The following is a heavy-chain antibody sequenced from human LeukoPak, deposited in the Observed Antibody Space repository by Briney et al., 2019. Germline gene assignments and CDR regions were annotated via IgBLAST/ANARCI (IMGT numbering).Heavy chain of an antibody. J-gene: IGHJ4*02. CDR2: INHSGST. D-gene: IGHD5-18*01. CDR3: ARDYSYGYSDY. V-gene: IGHV4-34*01. CDR1: GGSFSGYY. Sequence: PSETLSLTCAVYGGSFSGYYWSWIRQPPGKGLEWIGEINHSGSTNYNPSLKSRVTISVDTSKNQFSLKLSSVTAADTAVYYCARDYSYGYSDYWGQGTLVTVSS.